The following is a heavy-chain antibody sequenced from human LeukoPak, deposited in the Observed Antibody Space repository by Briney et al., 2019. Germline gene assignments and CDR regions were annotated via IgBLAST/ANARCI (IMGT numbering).Heavy chain of an antibody. CDR1: GFTFSSYS. D-gene: IGHD5-18*01. CDR2: ISGSGGST. V-gene: IGHV3-23*01. CDR3: AKDRLGYRYGIGFAH. J-gene: IGHJ4*02. Sequence: PGGSLSLFCAPSGFTFSSYSMSWVRQAAGKGLECVSAISGSGGSTYYADSVKGRLTISRDNSKNTLYLQMNSLRGQDTAVYYCAKDRLGYRYGIGFAHWGQRPLVTVSS.